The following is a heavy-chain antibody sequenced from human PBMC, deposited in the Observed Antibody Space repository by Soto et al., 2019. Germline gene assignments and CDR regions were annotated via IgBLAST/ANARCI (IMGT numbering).Heavy chain of an antibody. CDR1: GGTFSSYA. D-gene: IGHD6-19*01. CDR2: IIPIFGTA. CDR3: ASPDKAVKKAYYYYYYGMDV. V-gene: IGHV1-69*13. Sequence: SVKVSCKASGGTFSSYAISWVRQAPGQGLEWMGGIIPIFGTANYAQKFQGRVTITADESTSTAYMELSSLRSEDTAVYYCASPDKAVKKAYYYYYYGMDVWGQGTTVTVSS. J-gene: IGHJ6*02.